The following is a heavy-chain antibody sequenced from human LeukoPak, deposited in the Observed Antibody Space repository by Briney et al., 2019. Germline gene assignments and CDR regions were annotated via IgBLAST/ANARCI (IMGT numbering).Heavy chain of an antibody. V-gene: IGHV4-34*01. D-gene: IGHD3-9*01. CDR1: GGSFSGYY. Sequence: SETLSLTCAVYGGSFSGYYWSWIRQPPGKGLGWIGEINHSGSTNYNPSLKSRVTISVDTSKNQFSLKLSSVTAADTAVYYCARLRYYYYYYGMDVWGQGTTVTVSS. CDR3: ARLRYYYYYYGMDV. J-gene: IGHJ6*02. CDR2: INHSGST.